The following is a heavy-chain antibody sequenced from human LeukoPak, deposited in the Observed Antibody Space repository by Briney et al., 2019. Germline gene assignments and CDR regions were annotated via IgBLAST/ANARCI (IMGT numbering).Heavy chain of an antibody. CDR2: ISSGGSYI. J-gene: IGHJ4*02. CDR3: AGSYGDYDAVNDR. V-gene: IGHV3-21*01. CDR1: GITFSTYS. D-gene: IGHD4-17*01. Sequence: GGSLRLSCAASGITFSTYSMNWVRQAPGKGLEWVSFISSGGSYIYYADSVKGRFTISRDNAKSSLYLQMDSLRADDTAAYYCAGSYGDYDAVNDRWGQGTLVTVSS.